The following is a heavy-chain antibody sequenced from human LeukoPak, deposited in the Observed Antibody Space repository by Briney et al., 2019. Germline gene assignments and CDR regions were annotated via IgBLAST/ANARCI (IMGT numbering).Heavy chain of an antibody. D-gene: IGHD4-11*01. CDR3: ARDKWLTTTHYFDY. V-gene: IGHV3-48*03. CDR2: ISSSDSTI. Sequence: GGSLRLSCAASGFTFSSYEMHWVRQAPGKGLEWVSYISSSDSTIYYADSVKGRFTISRDNAKNSVYLQMNSLRAEDTAVYYCARDKWLTTTHYFDYWGQGTLVTVSS. CDR1: GFTFSSYE. J-gene: IGHJ4*02.